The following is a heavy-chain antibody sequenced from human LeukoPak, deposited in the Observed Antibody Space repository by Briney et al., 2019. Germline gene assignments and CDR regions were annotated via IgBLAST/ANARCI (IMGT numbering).Heavy chain of an antibody. CDR2: IDYSGNT. J-gene: IGHJ6*03. CDR1: GGSFSGYS. D-gene: IGHD2-2*02. CDR3: ARLGYQLLYAYYYYYTDV. V-gene: IGHV4-34*01. Sequence: SETLSLTCAVYGGSFSGYSWSWIRQPPGKGLEWIGEIDYSGNTNYNPSLKSRVTISSDTSKNQFSLKLSSVTAADTAVYYCARLGYQLLYAYYYYYTDVWGKGTTVTVSS.